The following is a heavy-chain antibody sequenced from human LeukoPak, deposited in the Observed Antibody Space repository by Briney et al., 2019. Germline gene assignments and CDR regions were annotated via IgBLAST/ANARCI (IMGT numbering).Heavy chain of an antibody. V-gene: IGHV1-8*01. CDR3: ARGVVEMATFRSGSADY. J-gene: IGHJ4*02. CDR1: GYTFTSYD. D-gene: IGHD3-10*01. CDR2: MNPNSGNT. Sequence: ASVKVSCKASGYTFTSYDIHWVRQATGQGLEWMGWMNPNSGNTGYAQKFQGRVTMTRNTSISTAYMELSSLRSEDTAVYYCARGVVEMATFRSGSADYWGQGTLVTVSS.